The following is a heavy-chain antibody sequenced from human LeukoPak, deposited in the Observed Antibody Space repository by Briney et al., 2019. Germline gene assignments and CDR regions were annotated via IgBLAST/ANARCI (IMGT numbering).Heavy chain of an antibody. J-gene: IGHJ3*01. D-gene: IGHD6-6*01. CDR3: ARDSSVCAFDV. CDR1: GFTFSPYT. V-gene: IGHV3-48*01. Sequence: GGSLRLSCAASGFTFSPYTMHWFRQPPGKGLEWVSYINTGSTTIYYADSVKGRFTISRDNAKNSLYLQLHSLRAEDTAVYYCARDSSVCAFDVWGQGTMVTVSS. CDR2: INTGSTTI.